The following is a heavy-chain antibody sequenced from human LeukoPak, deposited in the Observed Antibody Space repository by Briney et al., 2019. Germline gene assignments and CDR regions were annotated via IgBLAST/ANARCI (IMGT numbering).Heavy chain of an antibody. J-gene: IGHJ4*02. CDR3: TTATSVTTSWS. D-gene: IGHD5-24*01. CDR1: GFTFRNIW. Sequence: GGSLRLSCAASGFTFRNIWMTWVRQAPGKGLEWVGRIRSNSDGGIADYAAPVKGRFTISRDDSKTTLYLQLNSLKAEDTAVYYCTTATSVTTSWSWGQGTLVTVSS. CDR2: IRSNSDGGIA. V-gene: IGHV3-15*01.